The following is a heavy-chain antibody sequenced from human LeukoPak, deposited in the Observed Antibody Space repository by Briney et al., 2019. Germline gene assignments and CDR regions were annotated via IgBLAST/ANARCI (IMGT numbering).Heavy chain of an antibody. J-gene: IGHJ4*02. CDR1: GGSISSYY. V-gene: IGHV4-59*01. D-gene: IGHD4-17*01. Sequence: KPSETLSLTCTVSGGSISSYYWSWIRQPPGKGLEWIGYIYYSGSTNYNPSLKSRVTISVDTSKNQFPLKLSSVTAADTAVYCCARGRKGGYYDYGDYYFDYWGQGTLVTVSS. CDR2: IYYSGST. CDR3: ARGRKGGYYDYGDYYFDY.